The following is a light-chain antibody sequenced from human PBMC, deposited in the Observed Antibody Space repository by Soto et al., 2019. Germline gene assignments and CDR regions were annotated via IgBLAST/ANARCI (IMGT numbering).Light chain of an antibody. CDR3: QQLNDYPWT. V-gene: IGKV1-9*01. CDR2: GAS. CDR1: QGISNY. J-gene: IGKJ1*01. Sequence: IQLTQSPSSLSASVGDRVTIICRASQGISNYLAWFQQKPGKAPNLLIYGASTLHRGVPSRFSGSGSGTDFTLTISSLQPEDFAAYYCQQLNDYPWTFGQGTKVEIK.